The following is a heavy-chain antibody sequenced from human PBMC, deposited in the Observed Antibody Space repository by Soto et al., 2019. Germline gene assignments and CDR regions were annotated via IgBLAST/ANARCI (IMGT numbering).Heavy chain of an antibody. V-gene: IGHV3-9*01. CDR1: GFTFDEYA. Sequence: EVQLVESVGGLVQPGRSLRLSCAASGFTFDEYAMHWVRQAPGKGLEWVSGISWNSGSIGYADSVKGRFTISRDNAKNSLYLQMNSLRAEDTALYYCAKGRHYYDSSGYYHRFLGPYFDYWGQGTLVTVSS. D-gene: IGHD3-22*01. J-gene: IGHJ4*02. CDR3: AKGRHYYDSSGYYHRFLGPYFDY. CDR2: ISWNSGSI.